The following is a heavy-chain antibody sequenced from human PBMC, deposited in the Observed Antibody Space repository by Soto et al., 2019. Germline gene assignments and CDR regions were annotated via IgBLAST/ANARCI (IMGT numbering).Heavy chain of an antibody. D-gene: IGHD6-13*01. Sequence: GESLKISCKGSGYSFTSYWIGWVRQMPGKGLEWMGIAYPGDSDTRYSPSFQGQVTISADKSISTAYLQWSSLKASDTAMYYCARLASRSWPRGYYYGMDVWGQGTTVTVSS. CDR1: GYSFTSYW. V-gene: IGHV5-51*01. J-gene: IGHJ6*02. CDR2: AYPGDSDT. CDR3: ARLASRSWPRGYYYGMDV.